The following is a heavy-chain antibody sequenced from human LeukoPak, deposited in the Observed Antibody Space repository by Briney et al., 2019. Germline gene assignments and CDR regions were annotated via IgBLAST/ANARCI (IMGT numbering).Heavy chain of an antibody. CDR1: GGSFSGYY. Sequence: SETLSLTXAVYGGSFSGYYWSWIRQPPGKGLEWIGEINHSGSTNYNPSLKSRATISVDTSKNQFSLKLSSVTAADTAVYYCARGFISGWGFSYWFDPWGQGTLVTVSS. J-gene: IGHJ5*02. CDR2: INHSGST. V-gene: IGHV4-34*01. CDR3: ARGFISGWGFSYWFDP. D-gene: IGHD6-19*01.